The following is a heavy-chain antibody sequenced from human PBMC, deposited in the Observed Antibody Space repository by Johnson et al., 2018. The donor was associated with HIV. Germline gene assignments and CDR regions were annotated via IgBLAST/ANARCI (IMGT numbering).Heavy chain of an antibody. D-gene: IGHD1-26*01. Sequence: VQLVESGGGLVQPGRSLRLSCAASGFTFDDYAMHWVRQAPGKGLEWVSGISWNSGSIGYADSVKGRFTIPRDNAKNSLYLQMNSLTAEDTALFYCAKGLGWELLTHDVFDIWGQGTMVTVSS. CDR3: AKGLGWELLTHDVFDI. CDR1: GFTFDDYA. V-gene: IGHV3-9*01. CDR2: ISWNSGSI. J-gene: IGHJ3*02.